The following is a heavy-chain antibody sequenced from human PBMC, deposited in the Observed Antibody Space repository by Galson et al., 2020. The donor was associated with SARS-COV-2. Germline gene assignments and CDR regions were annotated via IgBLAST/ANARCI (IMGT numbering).Heavy chain of an antibody. Sequence: PGGSLRLSCKASGYTFINYWIAWVRQTPGKGLDWMGVVYPGDSEARYSPSFQDQVTISADKSITTAYLQLSSLKASDSGIYYCARRNTDCSGDRCVGLGLDVWGQGTTVTVSS. CDR2: VYPGDSEA. J-gene: IGHJ6*02. CDR1: GYTFINYW. CDR3: ARRNTDCSGDRCVGLGLDV. D-gene: IGHD2-15*01. V-gene: IGHV5-51*01.